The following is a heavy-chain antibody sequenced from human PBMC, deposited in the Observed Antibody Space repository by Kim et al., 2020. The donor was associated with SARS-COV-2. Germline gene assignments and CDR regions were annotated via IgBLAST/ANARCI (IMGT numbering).Heavy chain of an antibody. J-gene: IGHJ4*02. CDR3: AREGADYYDSSGYYVDY. CDR1: GFTFSSYS. D-gene: IGHD3-22*01. Sequence: GGSLRLSCAASGFTFSSYSMNWVRQAPGKGLEWVSSISSSSSYIYYADSVKGRFTISRDNAKNSLYLQMNSLRAEDTAVYYCAREGADYYDSSGYYVDYWGQGTLVTVSS. CDR2: ISSSSSYI. V-gene: IGHV3-21*01.